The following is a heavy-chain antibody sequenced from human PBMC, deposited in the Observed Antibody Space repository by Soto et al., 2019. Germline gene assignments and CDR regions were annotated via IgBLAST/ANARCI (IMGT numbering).Heavy chain of an antibody. D-gene: IGHD3-22*01. CDR3: ARHTYYYDSSGYYAPRFDY. CDR1: GGSISSSSYY. J-gene: IGHJ4*02. V-gene: IGHV4-39*01. CDR2: IYYSGST. Sequence: SETLSLTCTVSGGSISSSSYYWGWIRQPPGKGLEWIGSIYYSGSTYYNPSLKSRVTISVDTSKNQFSLKLSSVTAADTAVYYCARHTYYYDSSGYYAPRFDYWGQGTLVTVSS.